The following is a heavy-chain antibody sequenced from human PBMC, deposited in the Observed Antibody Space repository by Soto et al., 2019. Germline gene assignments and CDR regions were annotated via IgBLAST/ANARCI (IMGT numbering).Heavy chain of an antibody. Sequence: SETLSLTCTVSGGSITSGGYSWSWIRQSPGKGLEWIGYTYQSGSAYYNPSLKSRVTISVDRSKNQFSLNLTSVTAADTAVYYCARDYYGMDVWGQGTTVTAP. CDR1: GGSITSGGYS. J-gene: IGHJ6*02. CDR2: TYQSGSA. V-gene: IGHV4-30-2*06. CDR3: ARDYYGMDV.